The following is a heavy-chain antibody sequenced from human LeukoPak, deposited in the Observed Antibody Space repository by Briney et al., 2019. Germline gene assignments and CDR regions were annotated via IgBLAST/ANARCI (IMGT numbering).Heavy chain of an antibody. CDR1: GFTFSNAW. CDR2: IKSKTDGGTT. V-gene: IGHV3-15*07. J-gene: IGHJ6*02. CDR3: TTEKLDYYYGMDV. Sequence: GGSLRLSCAASGFTFSNAWMNWVRQAPGKGLEWVGRIKSKTDGGTTDYAAPVKGRFTISRDDSKSTLYLQMNSLKTEDTAVYYCTTEKLDYYYGMDVWGQGTTVTVSS.